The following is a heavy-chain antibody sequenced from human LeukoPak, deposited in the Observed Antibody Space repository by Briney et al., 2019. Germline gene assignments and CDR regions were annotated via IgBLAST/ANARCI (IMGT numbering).Heavy chain of an antibody. CDR1: GYTFSSYG. CDR3: ARDALSRGYFYYYMDV. J-gene: IGHJ6*03. D-gene: IGHD3-10*01. CDR2: ISPYKANT. V-gene: IGHV1-18*01. Sequence: ASVKVSCKASGYTFSSYGISWVRQDPGQGLEWMGWISPYKANTNYTQKFQGRVTMTTDTSTSTAYMELRSLTSDDTAVYYCARDALSRGYFYYYMDVWGKGTTVTVSS.